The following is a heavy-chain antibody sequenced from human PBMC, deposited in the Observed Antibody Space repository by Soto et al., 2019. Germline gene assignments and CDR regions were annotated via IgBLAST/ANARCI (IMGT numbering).Heavy chain of an antibody. CDR3: ATREYSSSSIGMDV. CDR2: ISYDGSNK. CDR1: GFTFSSYG. Sequence: GGSLRLSCAASGFTFSSYGMHWVRQAPGKGLEWVAVISYDGSNKYYADSVKGRFTISRDNSKNTLYLQMNSLRAEDTAVYYCATREYSSSSIGMDVWGQWTTVTVSS. J-gene: IGHJ6*02. D-gene: IGHD6-6*01. V-gene: IGHV3-30*03.